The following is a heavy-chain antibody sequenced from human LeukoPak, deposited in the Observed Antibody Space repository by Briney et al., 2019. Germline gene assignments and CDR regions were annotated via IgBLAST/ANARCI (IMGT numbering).Heavy chain of an antibody. V-gene: IGHV3-66*01. J-gene: IGHJ4*02. Sequence: GGSLRLSCAASGFTVSSNYMSWVRQAPGKGLEWVSVIYSGGSTYYADSVKGRFTISRDNSKNTLYLQMNSLRAEDTAVYYCAREPYGDSLFDYWGQGTLVTVSS. CDR1: GFTVSSNY. CDR2: IYSGGST. CDR3: AREPYGDSLFDY. D-gene: IGHD4-17*01.